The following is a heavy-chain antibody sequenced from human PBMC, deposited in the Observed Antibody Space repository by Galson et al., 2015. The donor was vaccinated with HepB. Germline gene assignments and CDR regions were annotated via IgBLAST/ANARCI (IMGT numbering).Heavy chain of an antibody. Sequence: SLRLSCAASGFTFSSYGMHWVRQAPGKGPEWVAVVSYDGSNKYYADSVKGRFTISRDNSKNTLYLQMNSLRAEDTAVYYCVRESLMAMVTFDLWGRGTLVTVSS. CDR2: VSYDGSNK. CDR3: VRESLMAMVTFDL. CDR1: GFTFSSYG. V-gene: IGHV3-30*03. J-gene: IGHJ4*02. D-gene: IGHD5-18*01.